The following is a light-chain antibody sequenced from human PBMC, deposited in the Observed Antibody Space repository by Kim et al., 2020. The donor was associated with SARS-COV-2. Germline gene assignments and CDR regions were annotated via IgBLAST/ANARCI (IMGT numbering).Light chain of an antibody. V-gene: IGKV3-20*01. Sequence: GEGATGSCWARRSLSGGHLAWSQHKPGQTPRLLLCDASPRSANAPDRFSGGGSGTGYTLPITRLAPEDFAVYFCQQYGSSPEISFGQGTRLEIK. CDR1: RSLSGGH. CDR3: QQYGSSPEIS. J-gene: IGKJ5*01. CDR2: DAS.